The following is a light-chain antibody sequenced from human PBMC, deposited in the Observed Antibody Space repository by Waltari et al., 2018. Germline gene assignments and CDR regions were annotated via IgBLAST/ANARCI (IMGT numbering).Light chain of an antibody. V-gene: IGLV3-19*01. Sequence: SSELTQDPAVSVALGQTVRITCQGDSLRTYYASWYKQKPGQAPILVIYLKDNRPSGIPDRISGSSSGNTASLTITGAQADYEADYYCNSRCSSGFPWVFCGGTKLTVL. J-gene: IGLJ3*02. CDR3: NSRCSSGFPWV. CDR1: SLRTYY. CDR2: LKD.